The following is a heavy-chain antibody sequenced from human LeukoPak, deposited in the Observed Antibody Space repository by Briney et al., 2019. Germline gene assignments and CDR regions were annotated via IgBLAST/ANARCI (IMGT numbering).Heavy chain of an antibody. CDR2: INPSGGST. D-gene: IGHD5-24*01. CDR1: GYTFTSYY. J-gene: IGHJ4*02. V-gene: IGHV1-46*01. Sequence: SVKVSCKASGYTFTSYYMHWVRQAPGQGLEWMGIINPSGGSTSYAQKFQGRVTMTRDTSTSTVYMELSSLRSEDTAVYYCARVRRRWLQLSYFDYWGQGTLVTVSS. CDR3: ARVRRRWLQLSYFDY.